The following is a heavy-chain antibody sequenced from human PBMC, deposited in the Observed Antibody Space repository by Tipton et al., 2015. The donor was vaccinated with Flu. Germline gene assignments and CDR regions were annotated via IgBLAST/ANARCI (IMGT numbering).Heavy chain of an antibody. CDR1: GYGFIRFG. CDR2: IGANNGDT. J-gene: IGHJ4*02. Sequence: QLVQSGAEVKKPGASVKVSCKASGYGFIRFGITWVRQAPGQGLEWMGLIGANNGDTKYAQKLQGRVTMTTDTSTSTAYMELRSLRSDDTAVYYCARGKDHDYWGQGTLVTVSS. CDR3: ARGKDHDY. D-gene: IGHD2-15*01. V-gene: IGHV1-18*04.